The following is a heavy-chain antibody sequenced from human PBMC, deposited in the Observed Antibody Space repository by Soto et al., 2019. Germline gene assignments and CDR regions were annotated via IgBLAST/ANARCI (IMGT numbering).Heavy chain of an antibody. V-gene: IGHV4-59*12. CDR1: GGSISSYY. CDR2: VYHSGST. D-gene: IGHD3-10*01. Sequence: SETLSLTCTVSGGSISSYYWSWIRQSPGKGLEWIGYVYHSGSTNYNPSLKSRVPMSMDTSKNQFSLKLTSVVAADTAVYYCVTYDRQSGRYSLDYWGQGTLVTVSS. J-gene: IGHJ4*02. CDR3: VTYDRQSGRYSLDY.